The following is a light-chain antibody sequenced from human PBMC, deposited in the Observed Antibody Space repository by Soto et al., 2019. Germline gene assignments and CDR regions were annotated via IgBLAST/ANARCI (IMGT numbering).Light chain of an antibody. CDR2: DAS. V-gene: IGKV3-20*01. CDR3: QQYGSSPWT. CDR1: PSIANNY. J-gene: IGKJ1*01. Sequence: IVWTESAATRSSSPGAKATLSCRASPSIANNYFTWYQQKPGQAPRVLIYDASTRATGIPDRFSGSGSGTDFTLTISRLEPEDSAVYYCQQYGSSPWTFGQGTKVDIK.